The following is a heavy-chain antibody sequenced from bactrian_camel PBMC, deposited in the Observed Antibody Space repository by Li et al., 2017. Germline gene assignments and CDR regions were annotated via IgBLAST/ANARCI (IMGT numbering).Heavy chain of an antibody. V-gene: IGHV3S1*01. J-gene: IGHJ4*01. D-gene: IGHD6*01. CDR1: GYNSNVNC. CDR3: AAEGRPSLAVGTCTTNGPAAN. CDR2: SYPGAGVL. Sequence: VQLVESGGGSVQAGGSLRISCAVSGYNSNVNCMGWVRRAPGKGREGVAASYPGAGVLDYSDSVKGRFAISKDNALNVLYLEMNSLKPEDTAVYYCAAEGRPSLAVGTCTTNGPAANWGQGTQVTVS.